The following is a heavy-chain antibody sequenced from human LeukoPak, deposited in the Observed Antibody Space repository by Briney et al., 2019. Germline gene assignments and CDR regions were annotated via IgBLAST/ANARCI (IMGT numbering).Heavy chain of an antibody. Sequence: PGGSLRLSCAASGLTFSSYAMSWVRQAPGKGLEWVSAISGSGGSTYYADSVKGRFTISRDNSKNTLYLQMNSLRAEDTAVYYCATLDGSGLTYDAFDIWGQGTMVTVSS. CDR2: ISGSGGST. CDR3: ATLDGSGLTYDAFDI. D-gene: IGHD3-10*01. CDR1: GLTFSSYA. V-gene: IGHV3-23*01. J-gene: IGHJ3*02.